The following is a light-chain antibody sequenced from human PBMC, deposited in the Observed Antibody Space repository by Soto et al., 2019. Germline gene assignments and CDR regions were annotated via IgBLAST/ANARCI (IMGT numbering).Light chain of an antibody. V-gene: IGKV2-24*01. Sequence: DIVMTQTPLSSPVTLGQAASISCRSSQSLVHNDGNTYLSWFQQRPGQPPRLLIYQTSIRAAGIPARFSASGSGTDFTLTISRLEPEDFAVYYCQQRSHWRTFGQGTKVDIK. CDR2: QTS. CDR3: QQRSHWRT. J-gene: IGKJ1*01. CDR1: QSLVHNDGNTY.